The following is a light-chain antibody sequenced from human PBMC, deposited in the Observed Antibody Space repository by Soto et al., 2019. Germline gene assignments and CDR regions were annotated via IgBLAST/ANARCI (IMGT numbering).Light chain of an antibody. Sequence: DIQMTQPPSSLSAAVGDRVTITCQASQNINNYLNWYQQKTGRDPKLLIYDASNLEAGVPSRFRGSGSGTDFTFTISRLQPEDIATYYCQQYENLPTFGQGTRLEIK. CDR3: QQYENLPT. J-gene: IGKJ5*01. CDR2: DAS. CDR1: QNINNY. V-gene: IGKV1-33*01.